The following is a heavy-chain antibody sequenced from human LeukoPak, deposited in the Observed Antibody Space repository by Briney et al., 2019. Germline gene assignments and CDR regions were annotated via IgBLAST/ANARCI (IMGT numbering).Heavy chain of an antibody. CDR2: INHSGST. J-gene: IGHJ4*02. D-gene: IGHD3-10*01. CDR1: VGSFSGYY. Sequence: SETLSLPCAVYVGSFSGYYWSWIRQPPGKGLEWIGEINHSGSTNYNPSLKRRVTISVDTSKNQFSLKLSSVTAADTAVYYCARGVLWFGELSRYYFDYWGQGTLVTVSS. CDR3: ARGVLWFGELSRYYFDY. V-gene: IGHV4-34*01.